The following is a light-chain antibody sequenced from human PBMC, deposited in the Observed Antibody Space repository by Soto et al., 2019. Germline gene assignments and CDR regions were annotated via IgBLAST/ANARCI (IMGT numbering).Light chain of an antibody. CDR1: QSVSNNY. V-gene: IGKV3-20*01. CDR3: EQYVTSTWA. J-gene: IGKJ1*01. CDR2: GAS. Sequence: EIVLTQSPGTLSLSPGERATLSCRASQSVSNNYLAWYQQKPGQAPRLLMYGASKRTTGIPGRFSGSGSGTDFTLTISRLEPEDFAVYHCEQYVTSTWAFGQGSKV.